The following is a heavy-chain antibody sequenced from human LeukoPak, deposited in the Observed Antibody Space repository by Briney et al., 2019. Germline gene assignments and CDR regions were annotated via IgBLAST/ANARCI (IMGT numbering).Heavy chain of an antibody. J-gene: IGHJ6*03. CDR2: ISISGGSA. V-gene: IGHV3-23*01. CDR3: ARVGTRDGYYYYMDV. CDR1: GFTFSSYA. Sequence: GGSLRLSCAASGFTFSSYAMSWVRRAPGKGLEWVSGISISGGSASYADSVKGRFTISRDNPRNTLFMEMNSLRAEDTAVYYCARVGTRDGYYYYMDVWGKGTTVTVSS.